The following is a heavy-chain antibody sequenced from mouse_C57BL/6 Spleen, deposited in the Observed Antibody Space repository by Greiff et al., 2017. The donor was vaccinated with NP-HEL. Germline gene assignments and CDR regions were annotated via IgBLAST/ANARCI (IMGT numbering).Heavy chain of an antibody. CDR2: IYPGSGST. V-gene: IGHV1-55*01. J-gene: IGHJ1*03. CDR3: ARLDPRWWYFDV. CDR1: GYTFTSYW. Sequence: QVQLQQPGAELVKPGASVKMSCKASGYTFTSYWITWVRQRPGQGLEWIGDIYPGSGSTNYNEKFKSKATLTVDTSSSTAYMQLSSLASEDSAVYYCARLDPRWWYFDVWGTATTVTVSS.